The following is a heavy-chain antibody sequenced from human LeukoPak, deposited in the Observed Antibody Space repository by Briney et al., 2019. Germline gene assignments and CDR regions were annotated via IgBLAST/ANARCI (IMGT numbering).Heavy chain of an antibody. CDR3: AKDWYYYDSSGYSDY. J-gene: IGHJ4*02. Sequence: GGSLRLSCAASGFTFSSYAMTWVRQAPGKGLQWVSGISASGGSTYYADSVRGRFTISRDTSKNTLYLQMNSLRAEDTAVYYCAKDWYYYDSSGYSDYWGQGTLVTVSS. CDR2: ISASGGST. CDR1: GFTFSSYA. V-gene: IGHV3-23*01. D-gene: IGHD3-22*01.